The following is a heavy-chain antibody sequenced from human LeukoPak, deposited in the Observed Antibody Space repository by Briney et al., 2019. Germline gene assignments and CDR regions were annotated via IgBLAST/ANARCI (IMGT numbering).Heavy chain of an antibody. J-gene: IGHJ4*02. V-gene: IGHV1-46*01. Sequence: ASVKVSCKASGYTFTSYYMHWVRQAPGQGLEWMGIINPSGGSTSYAQKFQGRVTMTRDTSKNQFSLKLSSVTAADTAVYYCATLAARGQVDYWGQGTLVTVSS. CDR3: ATLAARGQVDY. D-gene: IGHD6-13*01. CDR1: GYTFTSYY. CDR2: INPSGGST.